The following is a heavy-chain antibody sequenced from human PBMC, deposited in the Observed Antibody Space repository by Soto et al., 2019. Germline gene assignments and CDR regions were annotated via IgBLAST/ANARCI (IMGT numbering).Heavy chain of an antibody. J-gene: IGHJ4*02. D-gene: IGHD4-17*01. Sequence: QVQLVQSGAEVKKSGASVKVSCKASGYSFTSHDINWVRQATGQGLEWRGWMNPNSGNTGYAQKFQGRFNMTRNTSISTAYMELSSLRSEDTAVYYCARWDYGDYARFDYWGQGTLVTVSS. CDR2: MNPNSGNT. CDR1: GYSFTSHD. V-gene: IGHV1-8*01. CDR3: ARWDYGDYARFDY.